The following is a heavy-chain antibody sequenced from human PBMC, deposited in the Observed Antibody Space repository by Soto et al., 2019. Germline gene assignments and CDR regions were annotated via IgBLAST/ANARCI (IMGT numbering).Heavy chain of an antibody. D-gene: IGHD4-4*01. V-gene: IGHV5-51*01. CDR3: ARHSFTVSYYYYGMDV. CDR2: IYPGDSDT. J-gene: IGHJ6*02. Sequence: GGSLRLSCKGSGYSFTSYWIGWVRQMPGKGLEWMGIIYPGDSDTRYSPSFQGQVTISADKSISTAYLQWSSLKASDTAMYYCARHSFTVSYYYYGMDVWGQGTTVTVSS. CDR1: GYSFTSYW.